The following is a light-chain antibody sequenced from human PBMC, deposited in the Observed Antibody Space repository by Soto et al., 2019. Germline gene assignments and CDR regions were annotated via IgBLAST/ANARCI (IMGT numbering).Light chain of an antibody. J-gene: IGLJ2*01. CDR3: SSDTSSSTV. CDR2: DGS. V-gene: IGLV2-14*01. Sequence: QSALTQPASVSGSPGQSITISCTGTSSDVGGYNYVSWYQQHPGKAPKLMIYDGSNRPSGVSNRFSGSKSGNTASLTISGLQDEDEDDYYCSSDTSSSTVFGGGTKLTVL. CDR1: SSDVGGYNY.